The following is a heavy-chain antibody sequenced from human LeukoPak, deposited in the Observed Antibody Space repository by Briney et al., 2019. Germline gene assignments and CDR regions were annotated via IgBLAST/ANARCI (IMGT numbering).Heavy chain of an antibody. CDR3: VATRVCGGVLLRPNCLYFEN. V-gene: IGHV3-23*01. D-gene: IGHD3-10*01. J-gene: IGHJ4*02. CDR1: GFTFNNYV. CDR2: IDYSGGNT. Sequence: GGSLRLSCAASGFTFNNYVMSWVRQAPGKGLEWVSGIDYSGGNTNYADSVLGRFTVSRDNSKNTLYLQMNSLRAEDTAVYYCVATRVCGGVLLRPNCLYFENWGQGTLVSVSS.